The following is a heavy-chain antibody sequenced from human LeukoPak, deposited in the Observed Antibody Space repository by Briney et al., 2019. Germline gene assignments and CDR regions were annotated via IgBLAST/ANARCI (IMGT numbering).Heavy chain of an antibody. Sequence: PSETLSLTCTVSGGSISSSSYYWGWIRQPPGKGLEWIGSIYYSGSTYYNPSLKSRVTISVDTSKNQFSLKLSSVTAADTAVYYCARGWAAAYYPTDYRGQGTLVTVSS. CDR2: IYYSGST. D-gene: IGHD6-13*01. CDR3: ARGWAAAYYPTDY. J-gene: IGHJ4*02. CDR1: GGSISSSSYY. V-gene: IGHV4-39*07.